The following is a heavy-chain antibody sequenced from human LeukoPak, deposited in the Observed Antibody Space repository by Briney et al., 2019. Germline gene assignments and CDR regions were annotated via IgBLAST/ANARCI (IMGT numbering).Heavy chain of an antibody. Sequence: PGGSLRLSCAASGFTFSSYEMSWVRQAPGKGLEWISYISSSGRTIYYADSVKGRFTISRDNAKNSLYLQMNSLRVEDTAVYYCARGSLTGEYGMDVWGQGTTVTVSS. J-gene: IGHJ6*02. CDR3: ARGSLTGEYGMDV. D-gene: IGHD1-20*01. CDR1: GFTFSSYE. V-gene: IGHV3-48*03. CDR2: ISSSGRTI.